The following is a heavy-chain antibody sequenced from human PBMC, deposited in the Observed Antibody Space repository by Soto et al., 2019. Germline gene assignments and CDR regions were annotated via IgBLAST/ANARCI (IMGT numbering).Heavy chain of an antibody. CDR1: GGSFRGYY. Sequence: SETLSLTCAVYGGSFRGYYWTWIRQPPGTGLEWIGEINHSGSTNYNPSLKSRVTISVDTSKNQFSLKLTSVTAADTAVYYCARDKITGLFDYWGQGSLVTVSS. V-gene: IGHV4-34*01. CDR3: ARDKITGLFDY. J-gene: IGHJ4*02. CDR2: INHSGST. D-gene: IGHD2-8*02.